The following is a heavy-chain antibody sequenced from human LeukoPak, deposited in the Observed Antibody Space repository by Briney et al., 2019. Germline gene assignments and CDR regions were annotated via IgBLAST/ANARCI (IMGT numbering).Heavy chain of an antibody. CDR3: ARAQIAVAGLDY. V-gene: IGHV3-21*01. CDR1: GFNFRDHW. J-gene: IGHJ4*02. Sequence: GGSLRLSCAGSGFNFRDHWMSWLRQAPGKGLEWVSSISSSSSYIYYADSVKGRFTISRDNAKNSLYLQMNSLRAEDTAVYYCARAQIAVAGLDYWGQGTLVTVSS. D-gene: IGHD6-19*01. CDR2: ISSSSSYI.